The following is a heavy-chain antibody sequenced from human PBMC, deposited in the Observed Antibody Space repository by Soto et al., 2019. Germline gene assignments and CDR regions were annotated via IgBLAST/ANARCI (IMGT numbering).Heavy chain of an antibody. CDR1: GFTFSSYS. D-gene: IGHD2-2*01. CDR2: ISSSSSYI. CDR3: ARDKQVPAATGTYYYYGMDV. Sequence: PGGSLRLSCAASGFTFSSYSMNWVRQAPGKGLEWVSSISSSSSYIYYADSVKGRFTISRDNAKNSLYLQMNSLRAEDTAVYYCARDKQVPAATGTYYYYGMDVWGQGTTVTVSS. J-gene: IGHJ6*02. V-gene: IGHV3-21*01.